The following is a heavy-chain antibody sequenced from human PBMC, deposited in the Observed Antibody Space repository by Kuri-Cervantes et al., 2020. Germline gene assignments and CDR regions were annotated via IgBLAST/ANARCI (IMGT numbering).Heavy chain of an antibody. CDR2: INAGNGNT. J-gene: IGHJ5*02. CDR1: GYTFTSYA. V-gene: IGHV1-3*01. D-gene: IGHD2-2*01. Sequence: ASVKVSCKASGYTFTSYAMHWVRQAPGQRLEWMGWINAGNGNTKYSQKFQGRVTITRDTSASTAYMELSRLRSDDTAVYYCARAGPTYCSSTSCYAGGFDPWGQGTLVTVSS. CDR3: ARAGPTYCSSTSCYAGGFDP.